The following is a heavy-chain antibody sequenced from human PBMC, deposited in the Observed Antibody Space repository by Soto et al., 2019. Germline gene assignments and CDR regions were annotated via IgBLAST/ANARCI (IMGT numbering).Heavy chain of an antibody. V-gene: IGHV1-2*04. J-gene: IGHJ6*03. CDR1: GYTFTGYY. CDR3: ARDDGGGLRDCSSTSCYGQEPIEPPVGYYMDV. CDR2: INPNSGGT. D-gene: IGHD2-2*01. Sequence: ASVKVSCKASGYTFTGYYMHWVRQAPGQGLEWMGWINPNSGGTNYAQKFQGWVTMTRDTSISTAYMELSRLRSDDTAVYYCARDDGGGLRDCSSTSCYGQEPIEPPVGYYMDVWGKGTTVTVSS.